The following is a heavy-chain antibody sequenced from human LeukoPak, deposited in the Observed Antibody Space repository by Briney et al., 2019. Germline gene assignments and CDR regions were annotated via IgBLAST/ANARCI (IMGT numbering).Heavy chain of an antibody. J-gene: IGHJ6*03. V-gene: IGHV1-18*01. Sequence: ASVNVSCKASGYTFTSYGISWVRQAPGQGLEWMGWISAYNGNTNYAQKLQGRVTMTTDTSTSTAYMELRSLRSDDTAVYYCARDGVAGYCSSTSCPGNYMDVWGKGTTVTVSS. CDR2: ISAYNGNT. D-gene: IGHD2-2*01. CDR3: ARDGVAGYCSSTSCPGNYMDV. CDR1: GYTFTSYG.